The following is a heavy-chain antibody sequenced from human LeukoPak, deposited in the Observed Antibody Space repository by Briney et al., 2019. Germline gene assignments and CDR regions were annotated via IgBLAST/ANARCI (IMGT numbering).Heavy chain of an antibody. Sequence: GGSLRLSCAASGFTFSAYALTWVRQAPGKGLEWVSSISAGAGSTYYADSVRGRFTISRDNSKNTLFLQMNRLRAEDTALYYCAKWAGDVSLSNNYYGPLDHWGRGTLVTFSS. CDR1: GFTFSAYA. CDR2: ISAGAGST. J-gene: IGHJ4*02. CDR3: AKWAGDVSLSNNYYGPLDH. D-gene: IGHD3-3*01. V-gene: IGHV3-23*01.